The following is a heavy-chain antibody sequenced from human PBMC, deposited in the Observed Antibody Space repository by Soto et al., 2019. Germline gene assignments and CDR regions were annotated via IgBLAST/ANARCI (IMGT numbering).Heavy chain of an antibody. J-gene: IGHJ6*02. CDR3: ARVLDPVWWLRGDYYYYYGMDV. Sequence: RASVKVSCKASGYTFTSYYMHWVRQAPGQGLEWMGIINPSGGSTSYAQKFQGRVTMTRDTSTSTVYMKLSSLRSEDTAVYYCARVLDPVWWLRGDYYYYYGMDVWGQGTTVTVSS. CDR1: GYTFTSYY. D-gene: IGHD5-12*01. CDR2: INPSGGST. V-gene: IGHV1-46*01.